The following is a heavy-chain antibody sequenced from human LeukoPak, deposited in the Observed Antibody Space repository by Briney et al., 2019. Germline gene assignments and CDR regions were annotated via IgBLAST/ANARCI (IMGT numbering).Heavy chain of an antibody. CDR1: GGSISSYY. J-gene: IGHJ4*02. V-gene: IGHV4-59*01. CDR3: ARDGAYRSGGGYYFDH. D-gene: IGHD6-19*01. Sequence: PSETLSLTCTVSGGSISSYYWSWIRQPPGKGLEWIGYIYYSGSTNYNPSLKSRVTISVDTSENQFSLKLSSVTAADTAVYYCARDGAYRSGGGYYFDHWGQGTLVTVSS. CDR2: IYYSGST.